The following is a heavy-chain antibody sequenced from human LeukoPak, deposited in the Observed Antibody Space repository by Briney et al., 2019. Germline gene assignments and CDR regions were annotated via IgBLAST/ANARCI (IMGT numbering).Heavy chain of an antibody. CDR3: ARDYYDGSGYYYFDY. D-gene: IGHD3-22*01. J-gene: IGHJ4*02. CDR2: IKQDGSEK. Sequence: GGSLRLSCAASGFTFSSYWMSWVRQAPGKGLEWVANIKQDGSEKYYVDSVKSRFTISRDNAKNSLYPQMNSLRAEDTAVYYCARDYYDGSGYYYFDYWGQGTLVTVSS. V-gene: IGHV3-7*03. CDR1: GFTFSSYW.